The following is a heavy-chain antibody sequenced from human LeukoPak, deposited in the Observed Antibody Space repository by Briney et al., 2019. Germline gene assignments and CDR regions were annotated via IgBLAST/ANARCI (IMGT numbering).Heavy chain of an antibody. CDR1: GYTFTGYY. J-gene: IGHJ4*02. V-gene: IGHV1-8*02. D-gene: IGHD2-2*02. Sequence: ASVKVSCKASGYTFTGYYMDWVRQATGQGLEWMGWMNPNSGNTGYAQKFQGRVTMTRNTSISTAYMELSSLRSEDTAVYYCARGYGVPAAIYYWGQGTLVTVSS. CDR3: ARGYGVPAAIYY. CDR2: MNPNSGNT.